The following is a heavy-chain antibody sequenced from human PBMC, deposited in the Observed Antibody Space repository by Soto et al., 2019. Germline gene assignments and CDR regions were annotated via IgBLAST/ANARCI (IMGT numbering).Heavy chain of an antibody. D-gene: IGHD1-1*01. V-gene: IGHV4-39*01. J-gene: IGHJ4*02. CDR2: ADYSEST. CDR1: GASIRSSTYQ. Sequence: PSDTPSLNCTVSGASIRSSTYQWGWIRQPPGGGLEWIGSADYSESTYYSPSLKSRVTISVDTSKNQFSLKVSSVTAADTAVDYCARHRNWKLGYWGRGTLITV. CDR3: ARHRNWKLGY.